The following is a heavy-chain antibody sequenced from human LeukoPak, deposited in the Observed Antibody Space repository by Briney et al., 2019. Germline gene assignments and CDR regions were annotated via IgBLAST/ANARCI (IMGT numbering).Heavy chain of an antibody. V-gene: IGHV3-30-3*01. CDR1: GFTFSSYA. CDR2: ISYDGSNK. J-gene: IGHJ4*02. Sequence: PGGSLRLSCAASGFTFSSYAMHWVRQASGKGLEWVAVISYDGSNKYYADSVKGRFTISRDNSKNTLYLQMNSLRAEDTAVYYCAREGLNWDYDYWGQGTLVTVSS. D-gene: IGHD7-27*01. CDR3: AREGLNWDYDY.